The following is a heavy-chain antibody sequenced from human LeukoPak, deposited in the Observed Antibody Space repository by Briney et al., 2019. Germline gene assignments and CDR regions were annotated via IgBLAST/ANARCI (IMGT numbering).Heavy chain of an antibody. D-gene: IGHD3-22*01. CDR1: GFTFSNYG. CDR2: IRYDGSDK. CDR3: AKAPSRGYDTSGYYS. J-gene: IGHJ4*02. Sequence: PGGSLRLSCAASGFTFSNYGMHWVRQAPGKGLEWVSFIRYDGSDKYYADSVKGRFTISRDNSKNTLYPQMNSLRAEDTAVYHCAKAPSRGYDTSGYYSWGQGTLVTVSS. V-gene: IGHV3-30*02.